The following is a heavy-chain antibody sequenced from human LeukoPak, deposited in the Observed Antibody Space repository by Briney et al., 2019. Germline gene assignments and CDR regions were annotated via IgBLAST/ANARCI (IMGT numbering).Heavy chain of an antibody. CDR2: IYYSGST. CDR3: ARDRHCSGGSCYSWPPSYYFDY. V-gene: IGHV4-31*11. D-gene: IGHD2-15*01. Sequence: KTSETLSLTCAVSGGSISSGLYSWSWIRQHPGKGLEWIGYIYYSGSTYYNPSLKSRVTISVDTSKNQFSLKLSSVTAADTAVYYCARDRHCSGGSCYSWPPSYYFDYWGQGTLVTVSS. J-gene: IGHJ4*02. CDR1: GGSISSGLYS.